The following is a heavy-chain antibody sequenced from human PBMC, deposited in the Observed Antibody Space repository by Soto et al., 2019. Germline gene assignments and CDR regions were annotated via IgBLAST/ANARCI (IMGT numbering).Heavy chain of an antibody. CDR2: TSNSGST. CDR3: ARGGGSTKVDY. J-gene: IGHJ4*02. V-gene: IGHV4-31*03. D-gene: IGHD2-2*01. CDR1: GGSITSSGYY. Sequence: QVQLQESGPGLVKPSQTLSLTCTVSGGSITSSGYYWSWIRQHPGEGLEWIGFTSNSGSTSYNPSLKRGGTISVDTSSNQFSLNLKSVTAADTAVYYCARGGGSTKVDYWGQGTLVTVSP.